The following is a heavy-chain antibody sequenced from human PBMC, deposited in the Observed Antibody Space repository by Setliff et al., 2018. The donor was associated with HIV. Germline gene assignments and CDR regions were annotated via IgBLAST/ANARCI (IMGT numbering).Heavy chain of an antibody. Sequence: PSETLSLTCTVSGNSTTNSDYYWGWVRKTPGEGLEWIGSIYYSGNTYHNPSLKSRVTMAVHTSKNLLSLILLSGTAADTAIYYCARRSGGYDMFFDTWGQGVLVTVSS. CDR1: GNSTTNSDYY. CDR2: IYYSGNT. J-gene: IGHJ5*02. D-gene: IGHD2-15*01. CDR3: ARRSGGYDMFFDT. V-gene: IGHV4-39*01.